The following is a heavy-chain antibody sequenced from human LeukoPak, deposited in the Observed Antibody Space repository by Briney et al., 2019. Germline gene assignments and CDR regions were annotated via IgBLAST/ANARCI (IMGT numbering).Heavy chain of an antibody. CDR1: GGSFSGYY. D-gene: IGHD6-19*01. V-gene: IGHV4-34*01. CDR2: INHRGGT. CDR3: VRELAVARAAFDM. Sequence: SETLSLTCAVFGGSFSGYYWSWIRQPPGRGLEWIGEINHRGGTNYNPSLKSRVSISVDTSKNKFSLNLRSVTAADTAVYYCVRELAVARAAFDMWGQGTMVTVSS. J-gene: IGHJ3*02.